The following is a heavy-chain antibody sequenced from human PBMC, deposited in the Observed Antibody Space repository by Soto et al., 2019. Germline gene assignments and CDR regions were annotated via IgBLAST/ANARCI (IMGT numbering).Heavy chain of an antibody. V-gene: IGHV4-4*02. CDR1: GGSISSSNW. D-gene: IGHD6-13*01. Sequence: PSETLSPTCAVYGGSISSSNWGSWVRQPPGKGLEWIGEIYHSGSTNYNPSLKSRVTISVDKSRNQFSLKLSSVTAADTAVYYCARGYSSSWYSFDYWGQGTLVTVSS. CDR2: IYHSGST. CDR3: ARGYSSSWYSFDY. J-gene: IGHJ4*02.